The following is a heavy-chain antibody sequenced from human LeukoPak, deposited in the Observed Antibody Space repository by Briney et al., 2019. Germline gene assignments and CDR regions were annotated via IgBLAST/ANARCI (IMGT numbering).Heavy chain of an antibody. CDR3: TTDPRNGYYIDY. J-gene: IGHJ4*02. Sequence: SGGSLRLSCAASGLTFSNAWMSWVRQAPGKGLEWIGRIKSKTDGGTTDYAAPVKGRFTISRDDSTDTLYLQLNSLKTEDTAIYYCTTDPRNGYYIDYWGQGTLVTVSS. CDR2: IKSKTDGGTT. D-gene: IGHD1-1*01. CDR1: GLTFSNAW. V-gene: IGHV3-15*01.